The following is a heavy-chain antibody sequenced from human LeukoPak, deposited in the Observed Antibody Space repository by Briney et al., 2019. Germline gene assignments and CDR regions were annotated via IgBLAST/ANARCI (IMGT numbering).Heavy chain of an antibody. Sequence: SVKVSCKASGYTFTSYGISWVRQAPGQGLEWMGRIIPILGIANYAQKFQGRVTITADKSTSTAYMELSSLRSEDTAVYYCARDHLAKTGGDYWGQGTLVTVSS. J-gene: IGHJ4*02. CDR3: ARDHLAKTGGDY. D-gene: IGHD1-26*01. CDR1: GYTFTSYG. V-gene: IGHV1-69*04. CDR2: IIPILGIA.